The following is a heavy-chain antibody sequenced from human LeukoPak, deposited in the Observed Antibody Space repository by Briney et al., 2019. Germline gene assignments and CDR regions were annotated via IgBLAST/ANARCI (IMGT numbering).Heavy chain of an antibody. CDR3: AKVGYPPYYYDSSGSPANWFDP. CDR2: ISSSGSTI. D-gene: IGHD3-22*01. V-gene: IGHV3-11*01. CDR1: GFTFSDYY. J-gene: IGHJ5*02. Sequence: PGGSLRLSCAASGFTFSDYYMSWIRQAPGKGLEWVSYISSSGSTIYYADSVKGRFTISRDNAKNSLYLQMNSLRAEDTAVYYCAKVGYPPYYYDSSGSPANWFDPWGQGTLVTVSS.